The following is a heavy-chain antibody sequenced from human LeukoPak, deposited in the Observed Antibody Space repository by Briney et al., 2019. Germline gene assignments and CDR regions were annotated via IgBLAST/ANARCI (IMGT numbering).Heavy chain of an antibody. CDR2: IYHSGST. V-gene: IGHV4-38-2*02. J-gene: IGHJ5*02. D-gene: IGHD6-6*01. CDR1: GYSISSGYY. CDR3: ARVPRYSSSSKGT. Sequence: PSETLSLTCTVSGYSISSGYYWGWIRQPPGKGLEWIGSIYHSGSTYYNPSLKSRVTISVDTSKNQFSLKLSSVTAADTAVYYCARVPRYSSSSKGTWGQGTLVTVSS.